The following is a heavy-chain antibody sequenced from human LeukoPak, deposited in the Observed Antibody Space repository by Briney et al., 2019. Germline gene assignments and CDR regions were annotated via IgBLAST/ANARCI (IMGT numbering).Heavy chain of an antibody. CDR1: GFTFSSYE. CDR2: ISSSGSTI. D-gene: IGHD3-22*01. CDR3: ARRPRDTSGYYLGAFHD. V-gene: IGHV3-48*03. J-gene: IGHJ3*01. Sequence: TGGSLRLSCAASGFTFSSYEMNWVRQAPGKGLEWVSYISSSGSTIYYADSVKGRFTVSRDNSQNTLFLHMSSLRAEDTAVYFCARRPRDTSGYYLGAFHDWGQGTTVTVSS.